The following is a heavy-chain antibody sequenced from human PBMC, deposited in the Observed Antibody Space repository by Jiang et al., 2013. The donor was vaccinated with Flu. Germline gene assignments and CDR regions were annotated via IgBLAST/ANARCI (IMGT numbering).Heavy chain of an antibody. CDR3: AKEEASFLYSSSSRDY. V-gene: IGHV3-11*05. D-gene: IGHD6-6*01. J-gene: IGHJ4*02. Sequence: AASGFTFSDYYMSWIRQAPGKGLEWVSYISSSSSYTNYADSVKGRFTISRDNAKNTLYLQMNSLRAEDTAVYYCAKEEASFLYSSSSRDYWGQGTLVTVSS. CDR2: ISSSSSYT. CDR1: GFTFSDYY.